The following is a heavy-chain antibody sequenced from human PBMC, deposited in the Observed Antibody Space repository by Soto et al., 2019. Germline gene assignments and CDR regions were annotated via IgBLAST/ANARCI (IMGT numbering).Heavy chain of an antibody. D-gene: IGHD3-22*01. J-gene: IGHJ4*02. CDR1: FGPISNYY. V-gene: IGHV4-59*12. Sequence: PSETLSLTCTFSFGPISNYYCSWFRQPPGQGLEWIGYMGYSGYTSYNPSLRSRVTISLDTSKNQFSLKLSSVTAADTAVYYCARGASGYYDSSGYYSPYYFGYWGQGTLVTVSS. CDR2: MGYSGYT. CDR3: ARGASGYYDSSGYYSPYYFGY.